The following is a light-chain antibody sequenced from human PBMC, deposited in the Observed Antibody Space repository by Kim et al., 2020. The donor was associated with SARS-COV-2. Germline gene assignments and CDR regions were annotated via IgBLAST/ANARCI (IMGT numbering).Light chain of an antibody. CDR1: QSVSSNY. Sequence: LSPGERATLCCRASQSVSSNYLAWYQQKPGQGPRLLIYGASSRATGIPDRFSGSGSGTDFTLTISRLEPEDSAVYYCQQYGTSRTFGQGTKVDIK. CDR2: GAS. V-gene: IGKV3-20*01. CDR3: QQYGTSRT. J-gene: IGKJ1*01.